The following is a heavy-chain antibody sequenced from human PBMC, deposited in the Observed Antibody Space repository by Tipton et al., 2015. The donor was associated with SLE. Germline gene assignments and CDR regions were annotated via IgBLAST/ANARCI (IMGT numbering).Heavy chain of an antibody. CDR1: GFTFTWYW. D-gene: IGHD3-10*01. Sequence: SLRLSCATSGFTFTWYWMTWVRQAPGKGLEWVANINQDGSEKNYVDSVKGRFTISRDNGKNSLYLQMNSLRAEDTAVYYCARVVVRGVVHYYFYFDVWGKGTTVTVSS. V-gene: IGHV3-7*01. J-gene: IGHJ6*03. CDR2: INQDGSEK. CDR3: ARVVVRGVVHYYFYFDV.